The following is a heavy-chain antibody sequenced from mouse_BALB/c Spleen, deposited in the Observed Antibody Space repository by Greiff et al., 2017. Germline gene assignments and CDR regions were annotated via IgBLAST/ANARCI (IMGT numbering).Heavy chain of an antibody. CDR2: IDPYNGGT. Sequence: EVKLVESGPELVKPGASVKVSCKASGYSFTDYNMYWVKQSHGKSLEWIGYIDPYNGGTSYNQKFKGKATLTVDKSSSTAFMHLNSLTSEDSAVYYCARGGDYGSSYRAMDYWGQGTSVTVSS. V-gene: IGHV1S135*01. J-gene: IGHJ4*01. CDR1: GYSFTDYN. CDR3: ARGGDYGSSYRAMDY. D-gene: IGHD1-1*01.